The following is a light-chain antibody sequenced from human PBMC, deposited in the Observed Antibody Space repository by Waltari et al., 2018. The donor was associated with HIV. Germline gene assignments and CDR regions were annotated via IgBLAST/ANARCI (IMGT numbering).Light chain of an antibody. V-gene: IGLV3-21*04. Sequence: SSVLTQSPSVSVAPGQTASITCGGNNIGSESVHWDQQKPGQAPVLVIYYDSDRPSGIPERFSGSKSGNTATLTISGVEAGDEADYYCQVWDSTADHYVFGTGAKVTVL. J-gene: IGLJ1*01. CDR3: QVWDSTADHYV. CDR1: NIGSES. CDR2: YDS.